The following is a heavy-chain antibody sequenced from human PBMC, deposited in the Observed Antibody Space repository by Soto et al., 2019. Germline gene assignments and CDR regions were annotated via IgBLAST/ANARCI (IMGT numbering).Heavy chain of an antibody. CDR3: ARSRYSSFYGMDV. D-gene: IGHD6-19*01. CDR1: GFTFSSYG. CDR2: IWYDGSNK. V-gene: IGHV3-33*01. J-gene: IGHJ6*02. Sequence: GGSLRLSCAASGFTFSSYGVHWVRQAPGKGLEWVAVIWYDGSNKYYADSVKGRFTISRDNSKNTLYLQMNSLRAEDTAVYYCARSRYSSFYGMDVWGQGTTVTVSS.